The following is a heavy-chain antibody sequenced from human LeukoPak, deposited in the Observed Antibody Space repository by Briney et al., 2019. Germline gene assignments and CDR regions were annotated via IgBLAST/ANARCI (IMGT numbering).Heavy chain of an antibody. CDR3: ARDAETGSYSSYYYYCYYMDV. CDR2: INPNSGGT. CDR1: GYTFTGYY. D-gene: IGHD1-26*01. J-gene: IGHJ6*03. V-gene: IGHV1-2*02. Sequence: ASVKVSCKTSGYTFTGYYMHWVRQAPGQGLEWMGWINPNSGGTNYAQKLQGRVTMTTDTSTSTAYMELRSLRSDDTAVYYCARDAETGSYSSYYYYCYYMDVWGKGTTVTVSS.